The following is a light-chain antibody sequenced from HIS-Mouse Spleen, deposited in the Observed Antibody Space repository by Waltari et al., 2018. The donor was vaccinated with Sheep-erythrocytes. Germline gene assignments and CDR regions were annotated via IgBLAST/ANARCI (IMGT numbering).Light chain of an antibody. CDR3: CSYAGSSTPWV. CDR2: EGS. V-gene: IGLV2-23*01. J-gene: IGLJ3*02. CDR1: SSAVGRYNL. Sequence: QSALTQPASVSGSPGQSITISCTGTSSAVGRYNLVSLYQQHPGKAPKLMIYEGSKRPSGVSNRFSGSKSGNTASLTISGLQAEDEADYYCCSYAGSSTPWVFGGGTKLTVL.